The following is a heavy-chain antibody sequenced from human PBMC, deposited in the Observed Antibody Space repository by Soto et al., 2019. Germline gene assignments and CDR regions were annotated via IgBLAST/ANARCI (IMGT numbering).Heavy chain of an antibody. V-gene: IGHV3-15*01. CDR1: GFTFSNAW. Sequence: EVQLVESGGGLVKPGGSLRLSCAGSGFTFSNAWMSWVRRAPGKGLGWVGRIKSDAYGGAIDYAAPVQGRFTISRDDSKYALFLQMNDLRAEDTAVYSCASTKGRLEPPTNDFWGQGTPVIVSS. CDR3: ASTKGRLEPPTNDF. CDR2: IKSDAYGGAI. D-gene: IGHD2-8*01. J-gene: IGHJ4*02.